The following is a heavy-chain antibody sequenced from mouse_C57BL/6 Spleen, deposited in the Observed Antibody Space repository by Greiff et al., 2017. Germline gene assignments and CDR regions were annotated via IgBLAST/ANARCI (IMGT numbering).Heavy chain of an antibody. V-gene: IGHV1-61*01. Sequence: QVQLKQSGAELVRPGSSVKLSCKASGYTFTSYWMDWVKQRPGQGLEWIGNIYPSDSETHYNQKFKDKATLTVDKSSSTAYMQLSSLTSEDSAVYYCARRDGYLYYYARDYWGQGTSVTVSS. CDR3: ARRDGYLYYYARDY. CDR1: GYTFTSYW. CDR2: IYPSDSET. J-gene: IGHJ4*01. D-gene: IGHD2-3*01.